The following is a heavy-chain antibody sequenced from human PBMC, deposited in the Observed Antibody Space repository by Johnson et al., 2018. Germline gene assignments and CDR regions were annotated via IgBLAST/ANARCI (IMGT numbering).Heavy chain of an antibody. CDR3: ARGAVAENDAFDI. J-gene: IGHJ3*02. D-gene: IGHD6-19*01. CDR1: GFTLSTSW. V-gene: IGHV3-74*02. CDR2: INSDGSSI. Sequence: VQLVQSGGGLVQPGGSLRLSCVASGFTLSTSWMHWVRQAPGKGLVWVSRINSDGSSISYADSVKGRFTISRDNAKYTLDLQRNSLRAEGTAVYYCARGAVAENDAFDIWGQWTMVTVSS.